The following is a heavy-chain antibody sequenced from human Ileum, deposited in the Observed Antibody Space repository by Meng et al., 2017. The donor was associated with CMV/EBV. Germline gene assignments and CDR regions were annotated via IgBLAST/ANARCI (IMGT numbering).Heavy chain of an antibody. D-gene: IGHD5-24*01. Sequence: QMQRRTWGPGLLKPSETLALTCGVYVRSFSNYYWSWIRQSPGKGLEWIGEIHPSGSTYYNPSLNSRVTMSVDTSKNQFSLNLRSVTAADTAVYYCSRGADAYKSGRSWGQGTLVTVSS. V-gene: IGHV4-34*01. CDR3: SRGADAYKSGRS. CDR2: IHPSGST. CDR1: VRSFSNYY. J-gene: IGHJ5*02.